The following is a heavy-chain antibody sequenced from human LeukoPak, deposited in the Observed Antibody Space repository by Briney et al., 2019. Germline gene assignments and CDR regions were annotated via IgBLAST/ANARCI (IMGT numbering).Heavy chain of an antibody. D-gene: IGHD6-13*01. V-gene: IGHV1-2*02. CDR3: ARDAYSSSWYFLANRFRETPVGVWFDP. CDR1: GYTFTGCY. CDR2: INPNSGGT. J-gene: IGHJ5*02. Sequence: GASVKVSCKASGYTFTGCYMHWVRQAPGQGLEWMGWINPNSGGTNYAQKFRGRVTMTRDTSISTAYMELSRLRSDDTAVYYCARDAYSSSWYFLANRFRETPVGVWFDPWGQGTLVTVSS.